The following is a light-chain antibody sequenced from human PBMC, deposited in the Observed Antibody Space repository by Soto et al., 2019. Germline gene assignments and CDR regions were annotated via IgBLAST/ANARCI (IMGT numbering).Light chain of an antibody. CDR3: QQYDNLPLLT. CDR1: QDISNY. CDR2: DAS. V-gene: IGKV1-33*01. J-gene: IGKJ4*01. Sequence: IQMTQSPSSLSASVGDRVTSACQASQDISNYSYSYQQKPGKAPKLLIYDASNLETEVPSKFSGSGSGTDFTFTISSLQPEDIATYYCQQYDNLPLLTFGGGTKVDIK.